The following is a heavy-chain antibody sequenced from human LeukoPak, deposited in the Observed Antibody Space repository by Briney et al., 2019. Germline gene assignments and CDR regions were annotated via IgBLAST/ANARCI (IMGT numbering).Heavy chain of an antibody. CDR3: ASGDNDPLFDY. V-gene: IGHV4-31*03. CDR2: IYYSGST. J-gene: IGHJ4*02. CDR1: GGSISSGGYY. Sequence: SETLSLTCTVSGGSISSGGYYWSWIRQHPGKGRDGIGSIYYSGSTNYNPSLQGRVTISLDTSRNQFSLKLSSVTAADTAVYYCASGDNDPLFDYWGQGTLVTVSS. D-gene: IGHD1-1*01.